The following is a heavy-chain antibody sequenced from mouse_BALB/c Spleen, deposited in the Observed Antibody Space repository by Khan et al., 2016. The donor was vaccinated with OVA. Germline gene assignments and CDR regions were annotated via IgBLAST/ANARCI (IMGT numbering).Heavy chain of an antibody. CDR2: INTYTGEP. J-gene: IGHJ4*01. CDR1: GVTFTNYG. V-gene: IGHV9-3-1*01. CDR3: ARVGYNGTMDF. D-gene: IGHD2-14*01. Sequence: QIQLVQSGPELKKPGETVQISCKASGVTFTNYGMNWVRQAPGKGLKWMGWINTYTGEPTFTDDFKGRFAFSLETSASTAYLQINSPKNEDTATYFCARVGYNGTMDFWGQGTSVTVSS.